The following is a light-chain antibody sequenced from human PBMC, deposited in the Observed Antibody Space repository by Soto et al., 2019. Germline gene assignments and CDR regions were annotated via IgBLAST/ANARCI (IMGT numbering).Light chain of an antibody. V-gene: IGKV3-11*01. CDR1: QSTNRH. CDR3: QQRSNWPPVT. Sequence: EIVLTQSPATLSLSPGERATLSCRASQSTNRHLAWYRQKPGQAPRLLIYDASNRATGIPARFSGSGSGTDFTLTISSLEHEDFGVYYCQQRSNWPPVTFGGGTKVEIK. CDR2: DAS. J-gene: IGKJ4*01.